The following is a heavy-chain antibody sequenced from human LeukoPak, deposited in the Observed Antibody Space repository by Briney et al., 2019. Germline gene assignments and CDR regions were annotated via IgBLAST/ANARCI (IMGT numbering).Heavy chain of an antibody. CDR1: GFTFSSYG. CDR2: IWFDGGNT. CDR3: ARNIPGSYYFDY. J-gene: IGHJ4*02. Sequence: GGSLRLSCAASGFTFSSYGMHWVRQAPGKGLEWVAVIWFDGGNTYYADSVKGRFTISRDNSKNTLYLQMNSLRAEDTAVFYCARNIPGSYYFDYWGQGTLVTVSS. D-gene: IGHD3-10*01. V-gene: IGHV3-33*01.